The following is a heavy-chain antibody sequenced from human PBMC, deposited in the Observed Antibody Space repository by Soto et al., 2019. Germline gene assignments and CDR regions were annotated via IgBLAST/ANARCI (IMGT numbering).Heavy chain of an antibody. V-gene: IGHV4-30-4*01. CDR1: GGSISSGNYY. CDR2: ISYSGST. D-gene: IGHD1-7*01. Sequence: QVQLQESGPGLVKPSQTLSLTCTVSGGSISSGNYYWSWIRQPPGKGLEWIGFISYSGSTYYNASLQSRVTISVDTSKTHFSLNLSFVTAADTAVYYCATMGTPATGLYYFDYWGQGTLVTVSS. J-gene: IGHJ4*02. CDR3: ATMGTPATGLYYFDY.